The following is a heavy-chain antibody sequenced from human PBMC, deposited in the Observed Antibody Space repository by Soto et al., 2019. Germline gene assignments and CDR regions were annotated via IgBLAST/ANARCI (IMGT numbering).Heavy chain of an antibody. CDR3: ARDPGYYDILTGYKPIYYFDY. D-gene: IGHD3-9*01. Sequence: QVQLQESGPGLVKPSQTLSLTCTVSGGSISSGGYYWSWIRQHPGKGLEWIGYIYYSGSTYYNPSLKSRVTISVDTSKNQFSLKLSSVTAADTAVYYCARDPGYYDILTGYKPIYYFDYWGQGTLVTVSS. CDR2: IYYSGST. J-gene: IGHJ4*02. CDR1: GGSISSGGYY. V-gene: IGHV4-31*03.